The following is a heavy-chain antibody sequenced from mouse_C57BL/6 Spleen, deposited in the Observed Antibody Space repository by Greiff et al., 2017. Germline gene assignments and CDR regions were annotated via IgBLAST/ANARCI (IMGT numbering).Heavy chain of an antibody. J-gene: IGHJ2*01. CDR3: ARSGDYYFGY. V-gene: IGHV1-50*01. D-gene: IGHD2-13*01. CDR1: GYTFTSYW. Sequence: QVQLKQPGAELVKPGASVKLSCKASGYTFTSYWMQWVKQRPGQGLEWIGEIDPADSYTNYNQKFKGKATLTVDTSSSTAYMQLSSLTSEDSAVYYCARSGDYYFGYWRQGTTLTVSS. CDR2: IDPADSYT.